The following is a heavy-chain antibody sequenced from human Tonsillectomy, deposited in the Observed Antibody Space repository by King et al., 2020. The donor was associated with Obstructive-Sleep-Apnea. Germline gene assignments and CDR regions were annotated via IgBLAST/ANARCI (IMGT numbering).Heavy chain of an antibody. J-gene: IGHJ4*01. D-gene: IGHD3-16*01. Sequence: QLVQSGPEVKKPGASVKVSCKASGYTLTSYAINWVRQAPGQGLEWMGWITVYNGNTNYAQKLQGRVTLTTDTFTSTAYMELRNLRSDDTAVYYCARTFKALPNDYWGQGTLVTVSS. CDR2: ITVYNGNT. V-gene: IGHV1-18*04. CDR3: ARTFKALPNDY. CDR1: GYTLTSYA.